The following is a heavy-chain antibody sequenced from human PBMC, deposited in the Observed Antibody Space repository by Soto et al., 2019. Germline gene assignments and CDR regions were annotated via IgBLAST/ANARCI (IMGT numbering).Heavy chain of an antibody. CDR1: GGSISSDDYY. V-gene: IGHV4-31*03. CDR3: ARERNDDLLTGPLDY. CDR2: IYYSGST. D-gene: IGHD3-9*01. Sequence: KTSETLSLTCTVSGGSISSDDYYWSWIRQHPGRGLEWIGYIYYSGSTYYHPSLKSRVSMSVDTSKNQFSLNLSSVTAADTAVYYCARERNDDLLTGPLDYWGQGTLVTVSS. J-gene: IGHJ4*02.